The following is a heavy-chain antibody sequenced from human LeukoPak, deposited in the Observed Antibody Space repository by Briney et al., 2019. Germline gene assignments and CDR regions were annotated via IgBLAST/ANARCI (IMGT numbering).Heavy chain of an antibody. CDR1: GFTFSDYY. V-gene: IGHV3-11*01. Sequence: GGSLRLSCAASGFTFSDYYMSWIRQAPGKGLEWVSYISSSGSTIYYADSVKGRFTISRDNAKNSLYLQMNSLRAEDTAVYYCARGAVGGTIFASYYYLDYWGQGTLVTVSS. D-gene: IGHD3-3*01. CDR2: ISSSGSTI. J-gene: IGHJ4*02. CDR3: ARGAVGGTIFASYYYLDY.